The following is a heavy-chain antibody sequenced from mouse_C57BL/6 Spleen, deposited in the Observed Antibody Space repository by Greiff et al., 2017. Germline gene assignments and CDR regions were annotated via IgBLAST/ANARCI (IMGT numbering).Heavy chain of an antibody. V-gene: IGHV3-6*01. D-gene: IGHD1-1*01. Sequence: EVKLMESGPGLVKPSQSLSLTCSVTGYSITSGYYWNWIRQFPGNKLEWMGYISYDGSNNYNPSLKNRISITRDTSKNQFFLKLNSVTTENTATYYCARAVYYYGSSYYAMDYWGQGTSVTVSS. CDR3: ARAVYYYGSSYYAMDY. CDR1: GYSITSGYY. J-gene: IGHJ4*01. CDR2: ISYDGSN.